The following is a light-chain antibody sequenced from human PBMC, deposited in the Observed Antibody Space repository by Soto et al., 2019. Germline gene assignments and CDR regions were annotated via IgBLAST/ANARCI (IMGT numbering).Light chain of an antibody. Sequence: DIQMTQSPSSLSAYVGDRVTITCRSSQTISTFLHWFQQKPGKAPNLLIYDASSLQSGVPSRFSGRGSGTDFTLTISSLQPEDFGTYYCQQTYSTFVSFGGGTKVEMK. CDR2: DAS. CDR1: QTISTF. V-gene: IGKV1-39*01. CDR3: QQTYSTFVS. J-gene: IGKJ4*01.